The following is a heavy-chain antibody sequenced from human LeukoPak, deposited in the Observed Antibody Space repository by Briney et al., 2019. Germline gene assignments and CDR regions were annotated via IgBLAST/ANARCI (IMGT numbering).Heavy chain of an antibody. V-gene: IGHV1-18*01. J-gene: IGHJ4*02. CDR1: GYTFTSYG. CDR3: ARARDYDSNPDY. CDR2: ISAYNGNT. Sequence: ASVKVSCKASGYTFTSYGISWVRQAPGQGLEWMGWISAYNGNTNYAQKLQGRVTMTTDTSTSTAYMELRSLRSDDTAAYYCARARDYDSNPDYWGQGTLVTVSS. D-gene: IGHD3-22*01.